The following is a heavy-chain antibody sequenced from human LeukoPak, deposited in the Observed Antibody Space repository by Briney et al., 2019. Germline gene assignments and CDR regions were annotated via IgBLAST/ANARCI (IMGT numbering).Heavy chain of an antibody. D-gene: IGHD3-10*01. J-gene: IGHJ5*02. CDR1: GASVSSGSYY. CDR3: AREGYYYGSENYYLNWFDP. Sequence: SETLSLTCTVSGASVSSGSYYWSWIRQPPGKGLEWIGHIYYSGNPNYNSSLKSRVTISVDTSKNQFSLKLSSVTAADTAVYYCAREGYYYGSENYYLNWFDPWGQGTLVTVSS. CDR2: IYYSGNP. V-gene: IGHV4-61*01.